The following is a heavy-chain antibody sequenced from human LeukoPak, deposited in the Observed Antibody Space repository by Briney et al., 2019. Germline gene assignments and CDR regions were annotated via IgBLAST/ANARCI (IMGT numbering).Heavy chain of an antibody. CDR3: ARADLKDRDGCIDY. Sequence: GGSLRLSCAASGFTFSGYSMNWVRQAPRKGLEWVSSISSSSSYIYYADSVKGRFTISRDNAKNSLYLQMNSLRAEDTAVYYCARADLKDRDGCIDYSGQGTLVTVSS. V-gene: IGHV3-21*01. J-gene: IGHJ4*02. CDR1: GFTFSGYS. CDR2: ISSSSSYI. D-gene: IGHD2-21*02.